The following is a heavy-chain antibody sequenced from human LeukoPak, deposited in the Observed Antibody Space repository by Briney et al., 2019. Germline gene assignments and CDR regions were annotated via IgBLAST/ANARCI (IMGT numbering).Heavy chain of an antibody. D-gene: IGHD6-13*01. CDR1: GFTFRSYA. Sequence: PGGSLRLSCAASGFTFRSYAIHWVRQAPGKGLECVAFISWDGTVKYYADSVKGRFSISRDNSKNTLSLQMNSLRGEDTAVYYCARGVAAACLDYWGQGTLVTVSS. CDR3: ARGVAAACLDY. CDR2: ISWDGTVK. V-gene: IGHV3-30-3*01. J-gene: IGHJ4*02.